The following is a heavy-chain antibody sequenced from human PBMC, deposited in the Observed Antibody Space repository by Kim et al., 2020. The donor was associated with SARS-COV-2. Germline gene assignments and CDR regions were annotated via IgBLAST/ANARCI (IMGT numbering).Heavy chain of an antibody. V-gene: IGHV3-21*01. CDR3: ATPGNVHPYSGSYSGY. CDR2: ISSSSSYI. D-gene: IGHD1-26*01. J-gene: IGHJ4*02. Sequence: GGSLRLSCAASGFTFSSYSMNWVRQAPGKGLEWVSSISSSSSYIYYADSVKGRFTISRDNAKNSLYLQMNSLRAEDTAVYYCATPGNVHPYSGSYSGYWGQGTLVTVSS. CDR1: GFTFSSYS.